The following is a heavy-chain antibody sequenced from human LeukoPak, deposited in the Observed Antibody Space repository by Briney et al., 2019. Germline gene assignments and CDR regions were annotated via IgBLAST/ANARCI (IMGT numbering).Heavy chain of an antibody. CDR2: INSDGSST. CDR1: EFTVTNYW. D-gene: IGHD3-10*01. Sequence: GGSLRLSCGASEFTVTNYWMHWVRQAPGKGLVWVSRINSDGSSTNYADSVKGRFTISRDYAKNTLYLQMNSLRDEDTAVYYCARDLSPVVRASPMGYWGQGTLVTVSS. V-gene: IGHV3-74*01. CDR3: ARDLSPVVRASPMGY. J-gene: IGHJ4*02.